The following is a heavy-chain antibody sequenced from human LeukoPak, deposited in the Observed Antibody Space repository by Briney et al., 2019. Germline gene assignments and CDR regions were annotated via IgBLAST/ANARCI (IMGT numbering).Heavy chain of an antibody. J-gene: IGHJ4*02. CDR3: AKTHHDNWFYDY. CDR1: GFTFSSYA. D-gene: IGHD1-1*01. Sequence: GGSLRLSCAASGFTFSSYAMSWVRQAPGKGLEWVSIIDYTGGSTHYTDSVKGRFTISRDNSKNTLYLQMSSLRDEDTALYYCAKTHHDNWFYDYWGRGTLVTVSS. V-gene: IGHV3-23*01. CDR2: IDYTGGST.